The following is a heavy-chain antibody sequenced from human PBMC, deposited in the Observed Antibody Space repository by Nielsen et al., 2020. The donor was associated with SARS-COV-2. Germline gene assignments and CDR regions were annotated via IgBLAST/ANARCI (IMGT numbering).Heavy chain of an antibody. J-gene: IGHJ3*02. CDR1: GGSISSGGYS. Sequence: SETLSLTCAVSGGSISSGGYSWSWIQQPPGKGLEWIGYIYHSGRTYYNPSLKSRVTISVDRSKNQFSLKLSSVIAADTAVYYCARGGRITFGGADDAFDIWGQGTMVTVSS. V-gene: IGHV4-30-2*01. CDR3: ARGGRITFGGADDAFDI. CDR2: IYHSGRT. D-gene: IGHD3-16*01.